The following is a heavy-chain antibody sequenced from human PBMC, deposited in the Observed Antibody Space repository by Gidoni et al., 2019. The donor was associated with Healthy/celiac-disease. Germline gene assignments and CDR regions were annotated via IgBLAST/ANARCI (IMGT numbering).Heavy chain of an antibody. Sequence: DVQLVQSGAEVKKPGESLRISCTGSGYSFTSYWLSWQRQMPGKGLEWMGGIDPSDSYTNYSPSFQGHVTISADKSISTAYLQWSRLKASDTAMYYCASHIERLNYYYGMDVWGQGTTVTVSS. CDR1: GYSFTSYW. D-gene: IGHD2-21*01. CDR3: ASHIERLNYYYGMDV. J-gene: IGHJ6*02. CDR2: IDPSDSYT. V-gene: IGHV5-10-1*01.